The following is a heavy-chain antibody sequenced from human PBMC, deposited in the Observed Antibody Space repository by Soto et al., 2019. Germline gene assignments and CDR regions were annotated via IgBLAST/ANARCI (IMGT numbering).Heavy chain of an antibody. CDR3: ASIYCSGGSCYSVYYYYGMDV. Sequence: GGSLRLSCAASGVTFSSYAMSWVRQAPGKGLEWVSAISGSGGSTYYADSVKGRFTISRDNSKNTLYLQMNSLRAEDTAVYYCASIYCSGGSCYSVYYYYGMDVWGQGTTVTVSS. CDR2: ISGSGGST. D-gene: IGHD2-15*01. CDR1: GVTFSSYA. J-gene: IGHJ6*02. V-gene: IGHV3-23*01.